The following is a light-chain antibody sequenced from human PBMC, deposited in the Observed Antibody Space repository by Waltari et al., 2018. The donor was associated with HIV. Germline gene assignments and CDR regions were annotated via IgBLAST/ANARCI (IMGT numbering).Light chain of an antibody. J-gene: IGLJ3*02. CDR1: SSNIGSNY. CDR2: TNN. V-gene: IGLV1-47*01. Sequence: QSVLTQPPSASGTPGQRVTISCSGSSSNIGSNYVSWYQQLPGTAPKLLIYTNNQRPSGVPDRFSGSKSGTSASLAISGLRSEDEADYYCVVWDDSLSGRVFGGGTKVTVL. CDR3: VVWDDSLSGRV.